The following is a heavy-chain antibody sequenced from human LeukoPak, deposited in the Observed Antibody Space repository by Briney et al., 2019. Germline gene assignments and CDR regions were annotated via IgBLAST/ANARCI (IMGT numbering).Heavy chain of an antibody. J-gene: IGHJ4*02. D-gene: IGHD2-8*01. V-gene: IGHV4-30-4*08. CDR3: ASIMVHAVYY. CDR2: IYYSGSI. CDR1: GGSISSGDYY. Sequence: SETLSLTCTVSGGSISSGDYYWSWIRQPPGKGLEWIGYIYYSGSIYYNSSLKSRVTISADTSKNQFSLKLSSVTAADTAVYYCASIMVHAVYYWGQGTLVTVSS.